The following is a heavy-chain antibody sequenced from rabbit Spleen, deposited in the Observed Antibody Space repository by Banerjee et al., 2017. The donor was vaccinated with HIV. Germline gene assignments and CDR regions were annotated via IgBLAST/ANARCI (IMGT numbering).Heavy chain of an antibody. CDR2: IYADRSGST. Sequence: QEQLEESGGDLVKPEGSLTLTCTASGFSFSSSYWICWVRQAPGKGLEWIACIYADRSGSTYYANWAKGRFTISKTSSTTVTLQMTSLTAADTATYFCARSGGVVGGIGYFNLWGQGTLVTVS. CDR1: GFSFSSSYW. J-gene: IGHJ4*01. D-gene: IGHD5-1*01. V-gene: IGHV1S45*01. CDR3: ARSGGVVGGIGYFNL.